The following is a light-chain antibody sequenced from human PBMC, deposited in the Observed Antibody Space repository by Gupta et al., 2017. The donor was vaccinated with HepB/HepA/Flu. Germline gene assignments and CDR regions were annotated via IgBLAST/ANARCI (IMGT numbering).Light chain of an antibody. CDR1: QSVSSY. J-gene: IGKJ1*01. CDR2: DAS. Sequence: EIVLTQSPATLSVSPGERATLSCRASQSVSSYLAWYQQKPGQAPRLLIYDASNRATGIPARFSGSGSGTDFTLTSRSLEPEDFAVYYWQQRSNWWTFGQGTKVESK. CDR3: QQRSNWWT. V-gene: IGKV3-11*01.